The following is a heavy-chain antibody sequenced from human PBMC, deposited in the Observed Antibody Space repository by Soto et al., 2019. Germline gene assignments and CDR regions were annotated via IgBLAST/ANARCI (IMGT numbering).Heavy chain of an antibody. V-gene: IGHV3-48*01. D-gene: IGHD2-8*02. J-gene: IGHJ5*01. CDR1: GFTFSSYS. CDR2: ISSSSSTI. Sequence: GGSLRLSCAASGFTFSSYSMNWVRQAPGKGLEWVSYISSSSSTIYYADSVKGRFTISRDNAKNSLYLQMNSLRAEDTAVYYCARTETRLVIDSWGQGTLVTVSS. CDR3: ARTETRLVIDS.